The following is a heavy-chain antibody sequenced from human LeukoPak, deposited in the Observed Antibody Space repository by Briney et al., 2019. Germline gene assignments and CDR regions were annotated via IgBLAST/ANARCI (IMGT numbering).Heavy chain of an antibody. CDR1: GGSISSGGSR. D-gene: IGHD7-27*01. CDR2: IYYSGST. V-gene: IGHV4-31*03. J-gene: IGHJ4*02. Sequence: SQTLSLTCNVSGGSISSGGSRWSWIRQHPGKGLEWIGYIYYSGSTYYNPSLESRLTMSVDTSKNQFSLHLTSVTAADTAVYYCARDWGTYFDYWGQGTLVTVSS. CDR3: ARDWGTYFDY.